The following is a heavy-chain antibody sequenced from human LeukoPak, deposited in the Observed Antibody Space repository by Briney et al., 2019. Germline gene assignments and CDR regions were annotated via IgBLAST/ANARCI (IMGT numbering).Heavy chain of an antibody. CDR3: GRNRAVSGNHGAFDV. V-gene: IGHV4-28*01. Sequence: SETLSLTCTVSGYSINSNNCWGWIRQPPGKGLEWIGYIFSDGSAYYNSSLESRVTMSVDTSKNQISLNLRSVTAVDTAVYYCGRNRAVSGNHGAFDVWGQGTMVTVSS. CDR2: IFSDGSA. CDR1: GYSINSNNC. D-gene: IGHD6-19*01. J-gene: IGHJ3*01.